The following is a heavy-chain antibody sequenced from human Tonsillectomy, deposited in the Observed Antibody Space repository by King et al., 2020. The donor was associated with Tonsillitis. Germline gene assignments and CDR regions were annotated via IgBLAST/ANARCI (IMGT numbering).Heavy chain of an antibody. D-gene: IGHD3-10*01. CDR2: INPNSGGT. CDR1: GYTFTGYY. CDR3: ARDSELWFGENDY. Sequence: VQLVESGAEVKKPGASVKVSCKASGYTFTGYYMHCVRQAPGQGLEWLGWINPNSGGTNYAQKFQGRVTMTRDTSISTAYMELSRLRSDDTAVYYCARDSELWFGENDYWGQGTLVTVSS. J-gene: IGHJ4*02. V-gene: IGHV1-2*02.